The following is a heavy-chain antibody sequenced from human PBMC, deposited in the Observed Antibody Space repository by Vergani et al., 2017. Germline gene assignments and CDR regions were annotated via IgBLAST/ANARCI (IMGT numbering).Heavy chain of an antibody. Sequence: QVQLQESGPGLVKPSQTLSLTCTVSGGSISSGDYYWSWIRQPPGKGLEWIGYVYYSGSTYYNPSLKSRVTISVDTSKNQFSLKLSSVTAADTAVYYGSGSYRYYYGMDVWGQGTTVTVSS. CDR2: VYYSGST. V-gene: IGHV4-30-4*08. D-gene: IGHD3-10*01. CDR3: SGSYRYYYGMDV. CDR1: GGSISSGDYY. J-gene: IGHJ6*02.